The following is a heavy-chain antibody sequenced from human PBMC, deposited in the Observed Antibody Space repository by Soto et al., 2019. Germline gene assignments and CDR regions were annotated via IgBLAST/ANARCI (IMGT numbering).Heavy chain of an antibody. CDR2: ISYDGSNK. CDR1: GFTFSSYA. CDR3: ARGGPVGYYGMDV. V-gene: IGHV3-30-3*01. Sequence: PGGSLRLSCAASGFTFSSYAMHWVRQAPGKGLEWVAVISYDGSNKYYADSVKGRFTISRDNSKNTLYLQMNSLRAEDTAVYYCARGGPVGYYGMDVWGQGTTVTVSS. D-gene: IGHD2-15*01. J-gene: IGHJ6*02.